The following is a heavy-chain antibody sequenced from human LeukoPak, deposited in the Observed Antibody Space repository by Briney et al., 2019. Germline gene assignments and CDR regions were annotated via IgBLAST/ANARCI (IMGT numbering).Heavy chain of an antibody. V-gene: IGHV4-4*02. Sequence: SETLSLTCNVSGASIISTNWWNWVRQPPGKGLEWIGEIYQSGYTKYNPSLKSRVTISVDKSKNQFSLRLNSVTAADTAVYYCARRVPFMGYSYGSLLFDYWGQGTLVTVSS. D-gene: IGHD5-18*01. CDR2: IYQSGYT. J-gene: IGHJ4*02. CDR1: GASIISTNW. CDR3: ARRVPFMGYSYGSLLFDY.